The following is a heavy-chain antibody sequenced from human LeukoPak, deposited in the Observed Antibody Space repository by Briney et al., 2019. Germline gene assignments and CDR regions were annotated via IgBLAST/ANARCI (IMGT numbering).Heavy chain of an antibody. V-gene: IGHV4-59*11. CDR1: GGSFSNHY. CDR2: IHYSGST. J-gene: IGHJ5*02. Sequence: SETLSLTCTVSGGSFSNHYWTWMRQPPGKGLEWIGYIHYSGSTKYNPSLKRRINISVDTSKNQFSLKVNSVTAADTAVYYCAGERTDARSWIDPSGQGTLVTVSS. CDR3: AGERTDARSWIDP. D-gene: IGHD3-10*01.